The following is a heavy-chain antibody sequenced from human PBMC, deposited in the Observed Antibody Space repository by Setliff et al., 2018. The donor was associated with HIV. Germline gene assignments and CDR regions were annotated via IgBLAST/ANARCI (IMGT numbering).Heavy chain of an antibody. CDR2: IYTSGST. Sequence: PSETLSLTCTVTGDSISSGGSYWSWIRQPPGKGLEWIGYIYTSGSTNFNPPLQSRVTISVDTSKNQFSLRLTSVTAADTAVYFCARLRITIIMMLNYFDYWGQGTLVTVSS. CDR3: ARLRITIIMMLNYFDY. CDR1: GDSISSGGSY. D-gene: IGHD3-22*01. J-gene: IGHJ4*02. V-gene: IGHV4-61*08.